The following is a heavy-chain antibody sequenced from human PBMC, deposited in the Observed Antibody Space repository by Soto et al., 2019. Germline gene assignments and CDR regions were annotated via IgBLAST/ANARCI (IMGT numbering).Heavy chain of an antibody. CDR3: ARVYDSSGYYPRGAFDI. J-gene: IGHJ3*02. CDR1: GYSISSGYY. V-gene: IGHV4-38-2*01. CDR2: VHHSGIT. Sequence: PSETLSLTCAVSGYSISSGYYWGWIRQPPGKGLEWIGNVHHSGITYYNPSLKSRVTISRDTSKNQYSLNLSSVTAADTAVYYCARVYDSSGYYPRGAFDIWGQGTMVTVSS. D-gene: IGHD3-22*01.